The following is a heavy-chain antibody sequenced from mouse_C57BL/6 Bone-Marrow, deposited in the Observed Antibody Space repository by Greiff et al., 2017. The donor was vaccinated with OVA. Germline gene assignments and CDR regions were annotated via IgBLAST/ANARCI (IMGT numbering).Heavy chain of an antibody. D-gene: IGHD6-1*01. CDR2: IWSGGST. J-gene: IGHJ1*03. CDR1: GFSLTSYG. V-gene: IGHV2-2*01. Sequence: VKLQESGPGLVQPSQRLSITCTVSGFSLTSYGVHWVRQYPGKGLEWLGVIWSGGSTDYNAAFISRLSISKDNSKSQVFFKMNSLQADETAIYYCARDGLCDWYFDVWGTGTTVTVSS. CDR3: ARDGLCDWYFDV.